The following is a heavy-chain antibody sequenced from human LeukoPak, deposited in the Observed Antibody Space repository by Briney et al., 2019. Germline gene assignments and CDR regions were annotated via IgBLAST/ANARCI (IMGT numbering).Heavy chain of an antibody. CDR3: ARSSSGWSTMDV. CDR2: ISGSGGST. D-gene: IGHD6-19*01. V-gene: IGHV3-23*01. Sequence: GGSLRLSCAAPGFTFGSYAMSWVRHAPGKGLEWVSGISGSGGSTYYADSVKGRFTISRDNSKNTLYLQMNSLRAEDTAVYYCARSSSGWSTMDVWGQGTTVTVSS. J-gene: IGHJ6*02. CDR1: GFTFGSYA.